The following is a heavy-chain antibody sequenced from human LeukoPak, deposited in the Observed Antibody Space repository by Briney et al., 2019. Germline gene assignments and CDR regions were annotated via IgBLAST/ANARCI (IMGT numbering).Heavy chain of an antibody. CDR1: GFTFSSYA. D-gene: IGHD3-3*01. V-gene: IGHV3-30*01. CDR3: ARESGLRFLEWSHYGMDV. J-gene: IGHJ6*02. CDR2: ISYDGSNK. Sequence: GGSLRLSCAASGFTFSSYAMHWVRQAPGKGLEWVAVISYDGSNKYYADSVKGRFTISRDNSKNTLYLQMNSLRAEDTAVYYCARESGLRFLEWSHYGMDVWGQGTTVTVSS.